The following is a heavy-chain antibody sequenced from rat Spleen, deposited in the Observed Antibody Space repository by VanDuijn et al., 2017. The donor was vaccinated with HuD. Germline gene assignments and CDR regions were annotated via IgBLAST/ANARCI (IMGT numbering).Heavy chain of an antibody. CDR1: GFTFSNFY. CDR3: ARQDVMDA. V-gene: IGHV5-25*01. CDR2: ISPSGGST. J-gene: IGHJ4*01. Sequence: EVQLVESGAGLVQPGRSMNLSCAASGFTFSNFYMAWVRQAPTKGLEWVASISPSGGSTYYRDSVKGRFTVSRDNAKSTLYLQMDSLRSEDTATYYCARQDVMDAWGQGASVTVSS.